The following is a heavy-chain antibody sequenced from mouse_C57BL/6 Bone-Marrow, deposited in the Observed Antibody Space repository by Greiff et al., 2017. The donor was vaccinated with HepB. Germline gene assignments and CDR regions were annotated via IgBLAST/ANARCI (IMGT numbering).Heavy chain of an antibody. J-gene: IGHJ1*03. CDR3: ARPWYFDV. CDR1: GYSITSGYY. Sequence: EVKVEESGPGLVKPSQSLSLTCSVTGYSITSGYYWNWIRQFPGNKLEWMGYISYDGSNNYNPSLKNRISITRDTSKNQFFLKLNSVTTEDTATYCCARPWYFDVWGTGTTVTVSS. CDR2: ISYDGSN. V-gene: IGHV3-6*01.